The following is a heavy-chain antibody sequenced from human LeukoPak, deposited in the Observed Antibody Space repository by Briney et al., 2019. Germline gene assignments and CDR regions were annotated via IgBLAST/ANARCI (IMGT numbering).Heavy chain of an antibody. CDR1: GFTLSSYG. CDR2: ISYDGSNK. D-gene: IGHD6-13*01. J-gene: IGHJ3*02. Sequence: EGSLRLSCAASGFTLSSYGMHWVRQAPGKGLEWVAVISYDGSNKYYTDSVKGRFTISRDNSKNTLYLQMNSLRAEDTAVYYCAKDKWSDSSSPDVFDIWGQGTMVTVSS. CDR3: AKDKWSDSSSPDVFDI. V-gene: IGHV3-30*18.